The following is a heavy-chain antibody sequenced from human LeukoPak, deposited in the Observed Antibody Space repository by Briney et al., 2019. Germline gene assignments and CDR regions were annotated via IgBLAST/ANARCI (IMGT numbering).Heavy chain of an antibody. J-gene: IGHJ5*02. Sequence: ASVTVSFKASGYTFTVYYMHWVRQAPGQGLELMGWINPNSGGTNYAQKFQGRVTMTRDTSISTACMELSRLRSDDTAVYYCARAWIQLWRGWFDPWGQGTLVTVSS. CDR2: INPNSGGT. CDR3: ARAWIQLWRGWFDP. D-gene: IGHD5-18*01. V-gene: IGHV1-2*02. CDR1: GYTFTVYY.